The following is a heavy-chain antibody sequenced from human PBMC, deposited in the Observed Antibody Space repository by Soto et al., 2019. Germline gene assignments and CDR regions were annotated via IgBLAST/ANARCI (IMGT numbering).Heavy chain of an antibody. CDR3: VKDHLGSSNAFDV. CDR2: VSSEGTKK. CDR1: GFNFNDFG. J-gene: IGHJ3*01. D-gene: IGHD2-15*01. Sequence: GGSLRLSCAVSGFNFNDFGMHWVRRTPGKGLEWVASVSSEGTKKYFSESVRGRFTISRDNSRQTLYLQMTGLRARDTAVYYCVKDHLGSSNAFDVWGRGTVVTV. V-gene: IGHV3-30*02.